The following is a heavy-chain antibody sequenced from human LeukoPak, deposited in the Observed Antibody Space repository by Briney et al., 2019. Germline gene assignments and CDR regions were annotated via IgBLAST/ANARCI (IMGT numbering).Heavy chain of an antibody. V-gene: IGHV3-7*01. CDR1: GFTFSDNW. CDR2: IKQDGSEK. CDR3: ARGMSSGRYAVDI. D-gene: IGHD6-19*01. J-gene: IGHJ3*02. Sequence: GGSLRLSCAVSGFTFSDNWMSWVRQAPGQGLEWVANIKQDGSEKAYVDSVTGRFTISTDNAKNSLYLQMNSLRAEDTAVYYCARGMSSGRYAVDIWGQGTMVTVSS.